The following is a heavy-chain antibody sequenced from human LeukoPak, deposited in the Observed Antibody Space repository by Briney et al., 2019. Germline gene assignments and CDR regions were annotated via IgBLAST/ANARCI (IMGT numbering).Heavy chain of an antibody. CDR3: ARVHSTSRQTDAFDI. CDR2: IWYDGSNK. Sequence: PGGSLRLSCAASGFTFSSYVMHWVRQAPGKGLEWVAVIWYDGSNKYYADSVKGRFTISRDNSKNTLYLQMNSLRAEDTAVYYCARVHSTSRQTDAFDIWGQGTMVTVS. D-gene: IGHD6-13*01. J-gene: IGHJ3*02. V-gene: IGHV3-33*01. CDR1: GFTFSSYV.